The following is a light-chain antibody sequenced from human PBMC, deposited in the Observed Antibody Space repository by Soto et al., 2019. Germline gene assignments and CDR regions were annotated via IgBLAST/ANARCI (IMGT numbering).Light chain of an antibody. J-gene: IGLJ1*01. CDR1: SSDVGGYNS. CDR2: DVS. V-gene: IGLV2-14*01. CDR3: SSYTTGGSYV. Sequence: QSVLTQPASVSGSPGLSIAISCTGTSSDVGGYNSVSWYQQHPGKAPKLMIYDVSNRPSGVSNRFSGSKSGNTASLTISGLQAEDEGDYYCSSYTTGGSYVFGTGT.